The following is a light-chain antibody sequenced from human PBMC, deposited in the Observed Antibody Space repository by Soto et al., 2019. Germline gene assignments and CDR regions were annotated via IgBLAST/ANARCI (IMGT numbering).Light chain of an antibody. CDR3: SSYTSSSLPV. CDR2: EVS. J-gene: IGLJ2*01. CDR1: SSDVGGYNY. V-gene: IGLV2-14*01. Sequence: QSALTQPASVSGSPGQSITISCTGTSSDVGGYNYVSWYQQHPGKAPKLMIYEVSNRPSGVSNRFSGSKSGNTASLTISGLQDEDEADYYCSSYTSSSLPVFGGGTKVTVL.